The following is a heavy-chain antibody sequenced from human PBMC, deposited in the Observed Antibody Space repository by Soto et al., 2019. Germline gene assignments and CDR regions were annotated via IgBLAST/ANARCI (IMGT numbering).Heavy chain of an antibody. J-gene: IGHJ4*02. CDR2: ITPNGDTT. CDR1: GYTFNMYY. CDR3: AREGAAAAWMFDN. Sequence: QVQLVQSGAEVRNPGASVKLSCKASGYTFNMYYMHWVRQAPGQGLEWMGVITPNGDTTTYAQRFQGRLTMTRDTSTSPVYMDLTSLRSEDTAVYYCAREGAAAAWMFDNWGQGTLVTVSS. D-gene: IGHD6-13*01. V-gene: IGHV1-46*02.